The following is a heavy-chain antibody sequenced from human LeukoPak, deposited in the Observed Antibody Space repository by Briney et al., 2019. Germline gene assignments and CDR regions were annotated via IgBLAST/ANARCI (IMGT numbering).Heavy chain of an antibody. D-gene: IGHD2-8*02. J-gene: IGHJ6*02. Sequence: SETLSLTCTVSGGSISSSRYYWGWIRQPPGKGLEWVGNIYYTGRTYSNPSLKSRVTISVDTSKNQFSLKLTSVTAADTAVYYWASKLEVLEYGLVVWGQGTTVTVSS. V-gene: IGHV4-39*01. CDR2: IYYTGRT. CDR3: ASKLEVLEYGLVV. CDR1: GGSISSSRYY.